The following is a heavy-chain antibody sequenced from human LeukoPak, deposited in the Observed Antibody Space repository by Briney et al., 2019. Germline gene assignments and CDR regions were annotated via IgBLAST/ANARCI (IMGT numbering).Heavy chain of an antibody. J-gene: IGHJ4*02. CDR2: ISGSGGST. D-gene: IGHD6-13*01. CDR3: LRDRGYSTYDC. CDR1: GFTFSSYA. Sequence: GGSLRLSCAASGFTFSSYAMSWARQAPGKGLEWVSGISGSGGSTYYADSVKGRFTISRYNSKNTLYLQMNSLRAEDTAVYYCLRDRGYSTYDCWGQGTLVTVSS. V-gene: IGHV3-23*01.